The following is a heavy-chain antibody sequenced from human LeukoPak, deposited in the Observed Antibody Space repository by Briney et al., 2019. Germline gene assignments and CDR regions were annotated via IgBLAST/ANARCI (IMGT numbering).Heavy chain of an antibody. D-gene: IGHD1-7*01. CDR2: ISSSSSYI. CDR3: ARDQLELRAFDI. V-gene: IGHV3-21*01. J-gene: IGHJ3*02. Sequence: GGSLRLSCAASGFTFSSYSMNWVRQAPGKGLEWVSSISSSSSYIYYADSVKGRFTISRDNAKNSLYLQMNSPRAEDTAVYYCARDQLELRAFDIWGQGTMVTVSS. CDR1: GFTFSSYS.